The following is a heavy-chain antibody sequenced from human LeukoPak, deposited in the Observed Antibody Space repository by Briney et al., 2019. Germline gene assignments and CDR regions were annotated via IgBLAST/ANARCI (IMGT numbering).Heavy chain of an antibody. CDR2: LYSGGST. D-gene: IGHD4-23*01. Sequence: GGSLRLSCAASGFTVSSIYMSWVRQAPGKGLEWVSVLYSGGSTYYADSVKGRFTISRDNSKNPLYLQMNSLRAEDTAVYYCARDWRWKAVNYYYGMDVWGQGTTVTASS. CDR3: ARDWRWKAVNYYYGMDV. V-gene: IGHV3-66*02. CDR1: GFTVSSIY. J-gene: IGHJ6*02.